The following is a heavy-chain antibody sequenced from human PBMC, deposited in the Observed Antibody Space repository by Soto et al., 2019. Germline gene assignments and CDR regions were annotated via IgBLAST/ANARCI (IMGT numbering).Heavy chain of an antibody. CDR1: GGTFSSYA. CDR2: IIPIFGTA. D-gene: IGHD2-21*02. Sequence: QVQLVQSGAEVKKPGSSVKVSCKASGGTFSSYAISWVRQAPGHGLEWMGGIIPIFGTANYAQKFQGRVTSTADESTGTAYMELSSLGSEDTAVYYCASSGMAYCGGDFFWDYGMDVWGQGTTVTVSS. CDR3: ASSGMAYCGGDFFWDYGMDV. V-gene: IGHV1-69*01. J-gene: IGHJ6*02.